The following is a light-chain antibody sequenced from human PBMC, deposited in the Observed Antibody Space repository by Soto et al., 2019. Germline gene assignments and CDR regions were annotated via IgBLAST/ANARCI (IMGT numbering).Light chain of an antibody. V-gene: IGLV2-14*01. CDR2: EVS. CDR1: SSDVGGYNY. J-gene: IGLJ1*01. Sequence: QSVLTQPASVSGSPGQSITISCTGTSSDVGGYNYVSWYQQYPGKAPKLMIYEVSNRPSGVSNRFSGSKSGNTASLTISGLQAEDEADYYCTSYIRSSTLDYVFRTGTKVTVL. CDR3: TSYIRSSTLDYV.